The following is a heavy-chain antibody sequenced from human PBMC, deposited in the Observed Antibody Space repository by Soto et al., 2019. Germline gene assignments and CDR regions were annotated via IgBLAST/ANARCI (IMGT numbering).Heavy chain of an antibody. V-gene: IGHV1-24*01. CDR2: FDPEDGET. CDR3: ATSPALLRFLEWEYYFDY. CDR1: GYTLTELS. D-gene: IGHD3-3*01. Sequence: ASVKVSFKVSGYTLTELSMHWVRQAPGKGLEWMGGFDPEDGETIYAQKFQGRVTMTEDTYTDTAYMELSSLRSEDTAVYYCATSPALLRFLEWEYYFDYWGQGTLVTVSS. J-gene: IGHJ4*02.